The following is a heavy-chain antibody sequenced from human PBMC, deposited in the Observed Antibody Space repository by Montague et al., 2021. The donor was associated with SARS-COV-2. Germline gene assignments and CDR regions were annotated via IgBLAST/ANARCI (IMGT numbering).Heavy chain of an antibody. D-gene: IGHD3-10*01. J-gene: IGHJ5*02. CDR2: IYQTGYT. CDR3: ATNYGSGTFPVWFDP. V-gene: IGHV4-4*02. CDR1: GGAMSSGQW. Sequence: SETLSLTCDVSGGAMSSGQWWSWVRQPPGKGLEWIGEIYQTGYTNYNPSLRSLVTISVGKSRNQYSLKMTSMTAADTAVYYCATNYGSGTFPVWFDPWGQGTLVTVSS.